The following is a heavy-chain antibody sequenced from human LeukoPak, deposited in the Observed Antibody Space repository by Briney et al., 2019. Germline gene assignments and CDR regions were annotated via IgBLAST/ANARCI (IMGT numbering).Heavy chain of an antibody. CDR2: IYYSGST. J-gene: IGHJ4*02. V-gene: IGHV4-31*03. D-gene: IGHD3-10*01. Sequence: SQTLSLTCTVSGGSISSGGYYWSWIRQHPGKGLEWIGYIYYSGSTYYDPSLKSRVTISVDTSKNQFSLKLSSVTAADTAVYYCVRYSYYYASGSQFDYWGQGTLVTVSS. CDR3: VRYSYYYASGSQFDY. CDR1: GGSISSGGYY.